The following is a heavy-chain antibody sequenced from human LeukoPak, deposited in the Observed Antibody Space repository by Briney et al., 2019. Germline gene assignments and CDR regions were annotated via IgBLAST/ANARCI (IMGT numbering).Heavy chain of an antibody. D-gene: IGHD2-21*02. J-gene: IGHJ4*02. CDR1: GFTFSSYG. CDR2: ISYDGSNK. CDR3: ARGGCGDYCYFDY. V-gene: IGHV3-30*03. Sequence: GGSLRLSCAASGFTFSSYGMHWVRQAPGKGLEWVAVISYDGSNKYYVDSVKGRFTVSRDISKKTLYLQMNSLRAEDTAVYYCARGGCGDYCYFDYWGQGTLVTVSS.